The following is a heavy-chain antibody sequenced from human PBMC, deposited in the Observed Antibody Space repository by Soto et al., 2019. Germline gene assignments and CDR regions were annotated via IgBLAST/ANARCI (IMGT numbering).Heavy chain of an antibody. J-gene: IGHJ6*02. D-gene: IGHD2-2*01. Sequence: ASVNVSYKAPGYTFTNYTMNEVREATGQGLEWMGWMTPNSDDTGYSQKLQGRVPMTRSTSISTAHIELTSLRPEDTAVYNCDYQHQGMDVWGLGTTVTVSS. CDR1: GYTFTNYT. CDR2: MTPNSDDT. V-gene: IGHV1-8*01. CDR3: DYQHQGMDV.